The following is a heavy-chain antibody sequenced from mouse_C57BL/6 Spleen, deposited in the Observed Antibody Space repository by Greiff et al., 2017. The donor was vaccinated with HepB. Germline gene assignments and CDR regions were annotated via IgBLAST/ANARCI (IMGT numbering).Heavy chain of an antibody. CDR1: GFTFSDYY. V-gene: IGHV5-16*01. CDR3: ATVVAIDWYFDV. D-gene: IGHD1-1*01. CDR2: INYDGSST. J-gene: IGHJ1*03. Sequence: EVHLVESEGGLVQPGSSMKLSCTASGFTFSDYYMAWVRQVPEKGLEWVANINYDGSSTYYLDSLKSRFIISRDNAKNILYLQMSSLKSEDTATYYCATVVAIDWYFDVWGTGTTVTVSS.